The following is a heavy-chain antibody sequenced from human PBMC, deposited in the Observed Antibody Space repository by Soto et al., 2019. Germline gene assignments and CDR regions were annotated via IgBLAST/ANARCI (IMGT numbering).Heavy chain of an antibody. CDR2: ITTSSAYI. D-gene: IGHD1-1*01. Sequence: EVQLVESGGGLVKPGGSLRLSCAASGFTFNTYAMNWVRQAPGKGLEWVLSITTSSAYIYYADSLKGRLTISRDNAKNSLFLQVNSLGAEDTAVSYCVRSGTARWLSDSWFDTWGQGTLVTVSS. CDR3: VRSGTARWLSDSWFDT. CDR1: GFTFNTYA. J-gene: IGHJ5*02. V-gene: IGHV3-21*01.